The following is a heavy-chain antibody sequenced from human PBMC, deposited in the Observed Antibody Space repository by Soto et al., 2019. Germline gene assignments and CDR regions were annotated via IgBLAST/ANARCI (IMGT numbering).Heavy chain of an antibody. J-gene: IGHJ6*02. CDR1: GGTFSSYA. D-gene: IGHD6-13*01. CDR3: ASPQNSSSWYYYYYGMDV. CDR2: IIPIFGTA. V-gene: IGHV1-69*13. Sequence: SVKVSCKASGGTFSSYAISWVRQAPGQGLEWMGGIIPIFGTANYAQKFQGRVTITADESTSTAYMELSSLRSEDTAVYYCASPQNSSSWYYYYYGMDVWGQGTTVTVSS.